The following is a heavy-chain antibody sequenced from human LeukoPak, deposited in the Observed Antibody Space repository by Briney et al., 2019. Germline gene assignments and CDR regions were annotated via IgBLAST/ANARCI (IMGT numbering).Heavy chain of an antibody. Sequence: GGSLRLPCAASGFTVSSNCMSWVRQAPGKGLEWVSIIYSGGNTYYADSVKGRFTISRDNSKNTLFLQMNSLRAEDTAVYYCARGQQWLGPEYWGQGTLVTVSS. CDR1: GFTVSSNC. D-gene: IGHD6-19*01. CDR3: ARGQQWLGPEY. J-gene: IGHJ4*02. V-gene: IGHV3-53*01. CDR2: IYSGGNT.